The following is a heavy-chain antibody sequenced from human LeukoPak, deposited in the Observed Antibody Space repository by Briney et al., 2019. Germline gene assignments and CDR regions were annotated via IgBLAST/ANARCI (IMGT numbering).Heavy chain of an antibody. CDR3: ARGDYGDYGIGTRYFDL. J-gene: IGHJ2*01. CDR1: GGTFSSYA. V-gene: IGHV1-69*06. D-gene: IGHD4-17*01. CDR2: IIPIFGTA. Sequence: GASVKVSCKASGGTFSSYAISWVRQAPGQGLEWMGGIIPIFGTANYAQKFQGRVTITADKSTSTAYMELSSLRSEDTAVYYCARGDYGDYGIGTRYFDLWGRGTLVTVSS.